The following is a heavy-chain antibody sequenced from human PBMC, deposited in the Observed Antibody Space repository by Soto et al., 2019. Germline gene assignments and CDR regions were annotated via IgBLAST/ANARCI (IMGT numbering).Heavy chain of an antibody. V-gene: IGHV4-59*01. CDR1: GGSISSYY. CDR3: ARDLVAGTTLPTYYYYGMDV. D-gene: IGHD6-19*01. Sequence: SETLSLTCTVSGGSISSYYWSWIRQPPGKGLEWIGYIYYSGSTNYNPSLKSRVTISVDTSKNQFSLKLSSVTAADTAVYYCARDLVAGTTLPTYYYYGMDVWGQGTTVTVSS. J-gene: IGHJ6*02. CDR2: IYYSGST.